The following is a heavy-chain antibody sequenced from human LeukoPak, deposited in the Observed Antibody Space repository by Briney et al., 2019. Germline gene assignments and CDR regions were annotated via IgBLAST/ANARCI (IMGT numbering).Heavy chain of an antibody. CDR1: GFTFDDYA. D-gene: IGHD3-9*01. CDR2: ISWNSGSI. Sequence: PGRSLRLSCAASGFTFDDYAMYWVRQAPGKGLEWVSGISWNSGSIGYADSVKGRFTISRDNAKNSLYLQMNSLRVEDTALYYCAKDKNYDILTGFGDFDYWGQGTLVTVSS. CDR3: AKDKNYDILTGFGDFDY. V-gene: IGHV3-9*01. J-gene: IGHJ4*02.